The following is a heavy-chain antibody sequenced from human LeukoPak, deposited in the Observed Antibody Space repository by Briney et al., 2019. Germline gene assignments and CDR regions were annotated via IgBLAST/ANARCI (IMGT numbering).Heavy chain of an antibody. D-gene: IGHD1-1*01. Sequence: GGTLRLSCAASGFTFSSYGMHWVRQAPGKGLVWVAVISYDGSNKYYADSVKGRFTISRDNSKNTLYLQMNSLRAEDTAVYHCAKDRVQSSAFDIWGQGTMVTVSS. CDR2: ISYDGSNK. V-gene: IGHV3-30*18. CDR1: GFTFSSYG. J-gene: IGHJ3*02. CDR3: AKDRVQSSAFDI.